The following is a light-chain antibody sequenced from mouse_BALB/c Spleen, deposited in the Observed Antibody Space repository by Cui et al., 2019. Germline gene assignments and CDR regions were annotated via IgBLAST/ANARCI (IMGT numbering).Light chain of an antibody. V-gene: IGKV4-58*01. CDR1: PILSSSY. CDR2: RTS. J-gene: IGKJ4*01. CDR3: QQWSGYPFT. Sequence: ENVLTQSPAILAASPGQKVPMTSSASPILSSSYLHWYQQKSGASPKPLIHRTSNLASGVPARFSGSGSGTYYSLTISSVEAEDDATYYCQQWSGYPFTFGSGTKLEIK.